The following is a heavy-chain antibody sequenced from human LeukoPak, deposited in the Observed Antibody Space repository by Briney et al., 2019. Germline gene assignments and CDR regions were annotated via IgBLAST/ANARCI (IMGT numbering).Heavy chain of an antibody. CDR2: INPNSGGT. J-gene: IGHJ4*02. D-gene: IGHD2-2*01. CDR3: ARDAAEYQLPTDY. CDR1: GYTFTGYY. V-gene: IGHV1-2*02. Sequence: ASVKVSCKASGYTFTGYYMHWVRQAPGQGLEWMGWINPNSGGTNYAQKFQGRVTMTRDTSISTAYMELSRLRSDGTAVYYCARDAAEYQLPTDYWGQGTLVTVSS.